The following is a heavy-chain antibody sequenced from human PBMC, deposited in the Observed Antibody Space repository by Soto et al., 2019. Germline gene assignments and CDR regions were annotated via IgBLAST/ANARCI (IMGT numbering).Heavy chain of an antibody. J-gene: IGHJ4*02. CDR3: AKVVLAATRHTDSDS. D-gene: IGHD2-15*01. CDR1: GGSINSNNYY. CDR2: VYYDGST. Sequence: QLRLQESGPGLVKPSETLSLTCSVSGGSINSNNYYWAWIRQPPGKGLAWIASVYYDGSTYYNPSLKSRVTISVDASKDRFSLQLRSVTAADTAVYYCAKVVLAATRHTDSDSWGQGTLVTVSS. V-gene: IGHV4-39*01.